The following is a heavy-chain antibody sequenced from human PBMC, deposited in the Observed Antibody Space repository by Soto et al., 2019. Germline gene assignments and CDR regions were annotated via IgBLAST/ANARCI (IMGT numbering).Heavy chain of an antibody. CDR3: AREGGSETLQPSYNWFDA. V-gene: IGHV1-2*02. CDR2: INANNGGA. CDR1: GYTFTDYH. J-gene: IGHJ5*02. D-gene: IGHD6-25*01. Sequence: ASVKVSCKASGYTFTDYHIHWVRQAPGQGLEFMGWINANNGGAGSAQQFQGRVTVTRDTSITTVYMELSNLRSDDTAVYYCAREGGSETLQPSYNWFDAWGQGTLVTVSS.